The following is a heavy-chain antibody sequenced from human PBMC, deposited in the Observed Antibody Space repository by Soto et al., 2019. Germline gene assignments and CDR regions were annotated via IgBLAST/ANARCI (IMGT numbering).Heavy chain of an antibody. CDR2: RNPNSGNT. D-gene: IGHD3-10*01. Sequence: ASVKVSCKASGYTFTSYDINWVLQATGQGLEWMGWRNPNSGNTGYAQKFQGRVTMTRNTSISTAYTELSSLRSEDTAVYYCASRNRVLLWFGESDAFDIWGQAIMVTVSS. CDR3: ASRNRVLLWFGESDAFDI. CDR1: GYTFTSYD. J-gene: IGHJ3*02. V-gene: IGHV1-8*01.